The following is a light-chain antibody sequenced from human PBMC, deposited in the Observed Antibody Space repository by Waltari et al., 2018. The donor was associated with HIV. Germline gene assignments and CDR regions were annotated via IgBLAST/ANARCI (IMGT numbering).Light chain of an antibody. CDR1: SSNLGSNT. V-gene: IGLV1-44*01. Sequence: QSVLTQPPSASGTTGQRVTIPCSGSSSNLGSNTVNWYQQLPGTAPNLLIYSNYHRPSGVPDRFSGSKSGTSASLAISGLQSEDEADYYCATWDDSLNGRVFGGGTKLTVL. J-gene: IGLJ3*02. CDR3: ATWDDSLNGRV. CDR2: SNY.